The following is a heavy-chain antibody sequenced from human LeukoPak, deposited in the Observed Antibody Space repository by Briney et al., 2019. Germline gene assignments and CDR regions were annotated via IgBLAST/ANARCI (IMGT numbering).Heavy chain of an antibody. CDR1: GFTFSDYY. Sequence: PGGSLRLSCAASGFTFSDYYMSWIRQAPGKGLEWVSYISSSSSYTNYADSVKGRFTISRDNAKNSLYLQMNSLRAEDTAVYYCARDTIFGVVPSYYYYYGMDVWGQGTTVTVSS. V-gene: IGHV3-11*06. CDR3: ARDTIFGVVPSYYYYYGMDV. CDR2: ISSSSSYT. D-gene: IGHD3-3*01. J-gene: IGHJ6*02.